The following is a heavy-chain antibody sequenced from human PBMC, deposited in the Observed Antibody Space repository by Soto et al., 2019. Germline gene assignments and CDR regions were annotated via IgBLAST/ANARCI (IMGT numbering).Heavy chain of an antibody. CDR1: GFNFRNHG. CDR3: ARAHRYDYYESSGYYNYYYGMDV. V-gene: IGHV3-33*01. D-gene: IGHD3-22*01. CDR2: IWYDGSSQ. J-gene: IGHJ6*02. Sequence: GGSLRLSCAASGFNFRNHGKHWVRQAPGKGLECVAVIWYDGSSQYYADSVKGRFTISRDNRESTLYLQMNSRRAEDTAVYYCARAHRYDYYESSGYYNYYYGMDVWGQGTTVTVAS.